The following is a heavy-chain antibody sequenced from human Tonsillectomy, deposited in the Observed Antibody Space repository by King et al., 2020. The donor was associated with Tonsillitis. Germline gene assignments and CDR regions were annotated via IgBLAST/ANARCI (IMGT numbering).Heavy chain of an antibody. CDR1: GFTFSSYA. Sequence: EVQLVESGGGLVQPGGSLRLSCAASGFTFSSYAMSWVRRAPGKGLEWVSAISGSGGSTYYADSVKGRFTISRDNSKNTLYLQMNSLRAEDTAVYYCAKDKYSSGWLEGGFDYWGQGTLVTVSS. D-gene: IGHD6-19*01. V-gene: IGHV3-23*04. J-gene: IGHJ4*02. CDR3: AKDKYSSGWLEGGFDY. CDR2: ISGSGGST.